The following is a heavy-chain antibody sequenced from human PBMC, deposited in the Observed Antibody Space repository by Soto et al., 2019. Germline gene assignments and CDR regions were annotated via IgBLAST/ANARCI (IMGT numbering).Heavy chain of an antibody. D-gene: IGHD2-2*01. CDR1: GGTFSSYA. J-gene: IGHJ6*02. CDR2: IIPIFGTA. CDR3: ARSQCGSSSLDIYYYYYYGMDV. Sequence: QVQLVQSGAEVKKPGSSVKVSCKAPGGTFSSYAISWVRQAPGQGLEWMGGIIPIFGTANYAQKFQGRVTITADESTSPGYMELSSLRSEDTAVYYCARSQCGSSSLDIYYYYYYGMDVWGQGTTVTVSS. V-gene: IGHV1-69*01.